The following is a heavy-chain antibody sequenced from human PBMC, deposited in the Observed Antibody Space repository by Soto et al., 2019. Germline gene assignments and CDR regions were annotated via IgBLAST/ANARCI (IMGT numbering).Heavy chain of an antibody. CDR2: IYYSGST. CDR1: GGSISSRRDY. CDR3: ARKDVVPAAMLGAFDI. J-gene: IGHJ3*02. D-gene: IGHD2-2*01. Sequence: SETLSLTCTVSGGSISSRRDYWGWIRQPPGKGLEWIGSIYYSGSTYYNPSLKSRVTISVDTSKNQFSLKLSSVTAADTAVYYCARKDVVPAAMLGAFDIWGQGTMVTVSS. V-gene: IGHV4-39*01.